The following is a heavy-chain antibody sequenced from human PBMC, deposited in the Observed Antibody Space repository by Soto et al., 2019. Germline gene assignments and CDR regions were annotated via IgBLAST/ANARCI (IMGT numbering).Heavy chain of an antibody. CDR2: INHRGSA. J-gene: IGHJ4*02. CDR3: ARYNVASGTYYFDD. CDR1: GASVSSTYW. Sequence: SETLSLTCAVSGASVSSTYWWSWVRQPPGKGPEWIGEINHRGSANYNPSLRSRVTMSVDISKSQFSLRLTSVTAADTAVYYCARYNVASGTYYFDDWGQGALVTVSS. D-gene: IGHD6-13*01. V-gene: IGHV4-4*02.